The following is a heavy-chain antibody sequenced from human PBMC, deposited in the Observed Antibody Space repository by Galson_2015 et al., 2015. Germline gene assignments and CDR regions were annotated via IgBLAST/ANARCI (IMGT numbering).Heavy chain of an antibody. CDR3: ARARGSWYGTQDYFDY. Sequence: ATLSLTCTVSGGSISSYYWSWIRPPPGRGLEWIGYIYYSGSTNYNPSLKSRVTISVDTSKNQFSLKLSSVTAADTAVYYCARARGSWYGTQDYFDYWGQGTLVTVSS. CDR1: GGSISSYY. CDR2: IYYSGST. V-gene: IGHV4-59*01. J-gene: IGHJ4*02. D-gene: IGHD6-13*01.